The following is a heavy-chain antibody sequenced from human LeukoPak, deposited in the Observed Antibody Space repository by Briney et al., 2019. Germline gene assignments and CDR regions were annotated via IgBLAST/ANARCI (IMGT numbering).Heavy chain of an antibody. CDR2: ISYDGSNK. CDR1: GFTFSSYG. CDR3: ARAFGYYYGSGSYFDY. Sequence: EPGRSLRLSCAASGFTFSSYGMHWVRQAPGKGLEWVAVISYDGSNKYYADSVKGRFTISRDNSKNTLYLQMNSLRAEDTAVYYCARAFGYYYGSGSYFDYWGQGTLVTVSS. V-gene: IGHV3-30*03. J-gene: IGHJ4*02. D-gene: IGHD3-10*01.